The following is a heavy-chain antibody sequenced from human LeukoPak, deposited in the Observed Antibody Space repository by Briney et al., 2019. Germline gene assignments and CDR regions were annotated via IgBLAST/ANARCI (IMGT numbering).Heavy chain of an antibody. Sequence: PSETLSLTCTVSGGSISSYYWSWIRQHPGKGLEWIGYIYYSGSTYYNPSLKSRVTISVDTSKNQFSLKLSSVTAADTAVYYCASREGRGYYYDSSGYYINWGQGTLVTVSS. D-gene: IGHD3-22*01. J-gene: IGHJ4*02. CDR3: ASREGRGYYYDSSGYYIN. CDR1: GGSISSYY. V-gene: IGHV4-59*06. CDR2: IYYSGST.